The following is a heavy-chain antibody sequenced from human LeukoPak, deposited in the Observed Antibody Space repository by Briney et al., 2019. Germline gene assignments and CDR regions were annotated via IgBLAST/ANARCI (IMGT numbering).Heavy chain of an antibody. CDR1: GFTFNRDW. V-gene: IGHV3-7*01. CDR3: ARVGQQLVGPYSYFDP. D-gene: IGHD1-1*01. J-gene: IGHJ5*02. CDR2: IKQDGSEK. Sequence: PGGSLRLSCAASGFTFNRDWMSWVRQAPGKGPEWVANIKQDGSEKKYVDSVKGRFTISRDNAKNSLYLQMNSLRVEDTAVYYCARVGQQLVGPYSYFDPWGQGTLVTVS.